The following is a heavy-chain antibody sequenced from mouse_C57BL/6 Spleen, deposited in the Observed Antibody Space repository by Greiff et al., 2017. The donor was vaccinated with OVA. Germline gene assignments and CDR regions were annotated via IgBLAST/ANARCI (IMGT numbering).Heavy chain of an antibody. CDR2: IRSKSNNYAT. D-gene: IGHD2-5*01. Sequence: EVQLVESGGGLVQPKGSLKLSCAASGFSFNTYAMNWVRQAPGKGLEWVARIRSKSNNYATYYADSVKDRFTISRDDSESMLYLQMNNLKTEDTAMYYCVRQRGYSNYYYAMDYWGQGTSVTVSS. J-gene: IGHJ4*01. CDR1: GFSFNTYA. CDR3: VRQRGYSNYYYAMDY. V-gene: IGHV10-1*01.